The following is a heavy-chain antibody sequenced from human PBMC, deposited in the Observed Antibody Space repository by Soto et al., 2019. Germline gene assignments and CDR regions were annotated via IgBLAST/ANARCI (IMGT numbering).Heavy chain of an antibody. CDR2: INPNSGGT. J-gene: IGHJ4*02. CDR3: ASRGYCSSTSCHAKKTTVDY. D-gene: IGHD2-2*01. V-gene: IGHV1-2*02. Sequence: QVQLVQSGAEVKKPGASVKVSCKASGYTFTGYYMHWVRQAPGQGLEWMGWINPNSGGTNYAQKFQGRVTMTWDTSISTAYMELSRLRSDDTAVYYCASRGYCSSTSCHAKKTTVDYWGQGTLVTVSS. CDR1: GYTFTGYY.